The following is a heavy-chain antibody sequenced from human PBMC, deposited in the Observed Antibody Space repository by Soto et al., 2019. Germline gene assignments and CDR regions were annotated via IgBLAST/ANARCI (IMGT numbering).Heavy chain of an antibody. CDR1: GYTFTGYY. D-gene: IGHD3-10*01. CDR2: INPNSGGT. CDR3: ARDLPVYYYGSGSYGRD. Sequence: GASVKVSCKASGYTFTGYYMHWVRQAPGQGLEWMGWINPNSGGTNYAQKFQGRVTMTRDTSISTAYMELSRLRSDDTAVYYCARDLPVYYYGSGSYGRDWGQGTLVTV. J-gene: IGHJ4*02. V-gene: IGHV1-2*02.